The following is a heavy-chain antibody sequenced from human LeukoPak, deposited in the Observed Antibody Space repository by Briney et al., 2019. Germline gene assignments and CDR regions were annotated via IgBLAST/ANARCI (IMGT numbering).Heavy chain of an antibody. CDR1: GYTFTSYY. Sequence: ASVKVSCKASGYTFTSYYMHWVRQAPGQGLEWMGIINPSGGSTSYAQKFQGRVTTTRDTSTSTVYMELSSLRPEDTAVYYCARDLALVRDGGSFDYYYYMDVWGKGTTVTVSS. CDR3: ARDLALVRDGGSFDYYYYMDV. CDR2: INPSGGST. D-gene: IGHD1-26*01. V-gene: IGHV1-46*01. J-gene: IGHJ6*03.